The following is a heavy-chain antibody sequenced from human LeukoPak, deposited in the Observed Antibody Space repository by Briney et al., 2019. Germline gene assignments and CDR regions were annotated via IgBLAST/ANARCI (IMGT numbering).Heavy chain of an antibody. CDR1: GGSISSYY. CDR3: ARDFNLPDSGSYFNWFDP. Sequence: SETLSLTCTVSGGSISSYYWSWIRQPAGKGLEWIGRIYTSGSTNYNPSLKSRVTMSVDTSKNQFSPKLSSVTAADTAVYYCARDFNLPDSGSYFNWFDPWGQGTLVTVSS. D-gene: IGHD1-26*01. J-gene: IGHJ5*02. CDR2: IYTSGST. V-gene: IGHV4-4*07.